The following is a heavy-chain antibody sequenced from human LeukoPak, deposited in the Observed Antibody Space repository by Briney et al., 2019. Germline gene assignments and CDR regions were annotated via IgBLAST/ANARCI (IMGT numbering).Heavy chain of an antibody. J-gene: IGHJ4*02. D-gene: IGHD6-19*01. Sequence: SETLSLTCAVYGGSFSGYYWSWIRQPPGKGLEWIGEINHSGSTNYNPSLKSRVTISVDTSKNQFSLKLSSVTAADTAVYYCARGGSSGWYYNLPYDYRGQGTLVTVSS. CDR1: GGSFSGYY. CDR2: INHSGST. V-gene: IGHV4-34*01. CDR3: ARGGSSGWYYNLPYDY.